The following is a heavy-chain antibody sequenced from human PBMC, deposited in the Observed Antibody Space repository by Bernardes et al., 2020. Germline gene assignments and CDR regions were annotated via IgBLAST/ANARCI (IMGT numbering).Heavy chain of an antibody. CDR2: ISVGGVRT. Sequence: GGSLRLSCAASGFTFGTYAMSWVRQAPGKGLEWVSGISVGGVRTYYADSVKGRFTISRDNSKNTLYVELNSLRPEDTAVYYCAKDQRKYGRFYFYSWGQGTLVSVSS. V-gene: IGHV3-23*01. D-gene: IGHD3-10*01. J-gene: IGHJ4*02. CDR3: AKDQRKYGRFYFYS. CDR1: GFTFGTYA.